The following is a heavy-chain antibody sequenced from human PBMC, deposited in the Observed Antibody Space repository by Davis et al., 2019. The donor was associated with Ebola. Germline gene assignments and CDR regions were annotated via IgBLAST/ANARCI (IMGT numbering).Heavy chain of an antibody. CDR2: IKGVNGKT. V-gene: IGHV1-3*01. Sequence: ASVKVSCKASGYSFTNYAMQWVRQAPGQSLEWIEWIKGVNGKTKYSQKFQGRVTLTRDTSATIGYMQLSGLKSEDTAVYYCARDLEANNGDVGTPMFWGQGTLVSVSS. J-gene: IGHJ4*02. CDR3: ARDLEANNGDVGTPMF. CDR1: GYSFTNYA. D-gene: IGHD3-10*02.